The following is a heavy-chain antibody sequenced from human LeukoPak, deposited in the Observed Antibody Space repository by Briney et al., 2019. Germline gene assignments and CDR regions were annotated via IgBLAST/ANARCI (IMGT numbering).Heavy chain of an antibody. Sequence: ETLSLTCIVSGVSISSSYSYWGWIRQPPGMGLEWIGSIYYTGNTYYNASLKSQVSISIDTSKNQFSLKLTSVTAADTAVYYCARQTGSGLFILPGGQGTLVTVSS. CDR3: ARQTGSGLFILP. D-gene: IGHD3/OR15-3a*01. CDR2: IYYTGNT. CDR1: GVSISSSYSY. V-gene: IGHV4-39*01. J-gene: IGHJ4*02.